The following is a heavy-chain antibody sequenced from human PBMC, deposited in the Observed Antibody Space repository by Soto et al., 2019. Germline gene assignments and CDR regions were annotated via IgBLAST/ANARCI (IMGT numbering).Heavy chain of an antibody. Sequence: ASVKVSCKASGYTFTSYDINWVRQATGQGLEWMGWMNPNSGNTGYAQKFQGRVTMTRNTSISTAYMELSSLRSEDTAVYYCARRRYRIRYIGYDNYYYYVMDVWGQGTTVTVSS. CDR2: MNPNSGNT. V-gene: IGHV1-8*01. D-gene: IGHD5-12*01. J-gene: IGHJ6*02. CDR3: ARRRYRIRYIGYDNYYYYVMDV. CDR1: GYTFTSYD.